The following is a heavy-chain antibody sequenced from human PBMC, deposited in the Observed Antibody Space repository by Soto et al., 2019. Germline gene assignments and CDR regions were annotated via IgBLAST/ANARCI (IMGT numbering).Heavy chain of an antibody. J-gene: IGHJ4*02. CDR2: IYSKAGTI. CDR1: GYTFNDFG. D-gene: IGHD5-12*01. CDR3: VRNIGFDIDY. V-gene: IGHV1-18*01. Sequence: QVQLVQSGAEVQKPGASVKVSCKTSGYTFNDFGITCVRQHPGLGLEWLGCIYSKAGTINFTPKFQGRVIMPTDTSKSTAYMELTSLTFDDSAVYFCVRNIGFDIDYWGQGTLVTVS.